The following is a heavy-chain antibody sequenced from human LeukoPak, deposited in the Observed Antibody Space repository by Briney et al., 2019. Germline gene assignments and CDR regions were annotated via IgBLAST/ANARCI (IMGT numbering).Heavy chain of an antibody. CDR3: ASGSYLWGGMDV. CDR1: GFTFSSYG. V-gene: IGHV3-30*03. CDR2: ISYDGSNK. Sequence: GGSLRLSCAASGFTFSSYGMHWVRQAPGKGLEWVAVISYDGSNKYYADSVKGRFTISRDNSKNTLYLQMNSLRSDDTAVYYCASGSYLWGGMDVWGQGTTVTVSS. D-gene: IGHD1-26*01. J-gene: IGHJ6*02.